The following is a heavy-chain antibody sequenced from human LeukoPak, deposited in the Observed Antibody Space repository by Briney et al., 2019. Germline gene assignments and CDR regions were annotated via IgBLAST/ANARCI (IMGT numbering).Heavy chain of an antibody. CDR1: GGSISSYY. D-gene: IGHD6-13*01. J-gene: IGHJ5*02. CDR3: ARTAARSSSWYANNWFDP. V-gene: IGHV4-59*01. Sequence: PSETLSLTCTVSGGSISSYYWSWIRQPPGKGLEWIGYIYYSGSTNYNPSLKSRVTISVDTSKNQFSLKLSSVTAADTAVYYCARTAARSSSWYANNWFDPWGQGTLVIVSA. CDR2: IYYSGST.